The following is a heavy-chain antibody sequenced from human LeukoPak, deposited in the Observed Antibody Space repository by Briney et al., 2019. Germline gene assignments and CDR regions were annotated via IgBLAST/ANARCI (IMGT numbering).Heavy chain of an antibody. CDR2: INHSGST. CDR3: ARVRYNWNGGYFDY. V-gene: IGHV4-34*01. Sequence: PSETLSLTCAVHGGSFSGYYWSWIRQPPGKGLEWIGEINHSGSTNYNPSLKSRVTISVDTSKNQFSLKLSSVTAADTAVYYCARVRYNWNGGYFDYWGQGTLVTVSS. D-gene: IGHD1-20*01. CDR1: GGSFSGYY. J-gene: IGHJ4*02.